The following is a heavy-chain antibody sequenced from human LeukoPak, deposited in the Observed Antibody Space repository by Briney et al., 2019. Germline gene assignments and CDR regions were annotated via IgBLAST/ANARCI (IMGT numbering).Heavy chain of an antibody. CDR3: ARVRGSYSIDY. V-gene: IGHV3-23*01. Sequence: GGSLRLSCAASGFTFSSYAMSWVRQAPGKGLEWVSAISGSGGSTYYADSVKGRFTISRDNSKNTPYLQMNSLRAEDTAVYYCARVRGSYSIDYWGQGTLVTVSA. J-gene: IGHJ4*02. D-gene: IGHD1-26*01. CDR1: GFTFSSYA. CDR2: ISGSGGST.